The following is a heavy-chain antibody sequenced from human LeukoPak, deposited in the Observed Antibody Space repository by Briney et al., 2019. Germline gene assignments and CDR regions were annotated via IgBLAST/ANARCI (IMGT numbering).Heavy chain of an antibody. J-gene: IGHJ5*02. CDR3: ARQPNIVVVDNWFDP. CDR2: IYYGGSA. Sequence: SETLSLTCTVSGGSITSSGFYWGWIRQPPGKGLEWIGNIYYGGSAYYNPSLSVDTSKNQFSLILSSVTAADTAVYYCARQPNIVVVDNWFDPWGQGTLVAVSS. CDR1: GGSITSSGFY. V-gene: IGHV4-39*07. D-gene: IGHD2-15*01.